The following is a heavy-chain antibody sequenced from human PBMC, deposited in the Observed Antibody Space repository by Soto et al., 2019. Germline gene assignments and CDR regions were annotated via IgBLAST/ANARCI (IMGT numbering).Heavy chain of an antibody. D-gene: IGHD2-2*01. CDR2: GSGSGGST. CDR3: ANDPSRGYCSSTSCRNWFDP. J-gene: IGHJ5*02. Sequence: VGSLRLSCAASGFTFSSYAMSWVRQAPGKGLEWVSAGSGSGGSTYYADSVKGRFTISRDNSKNTLYLQMNSLRAEDTAVYYCANDPSRGYCSSTSCRNWFDPWGQGTLVTVSS. CDR1: GFTFSSYA. V-gene: IGHV3-23*01.